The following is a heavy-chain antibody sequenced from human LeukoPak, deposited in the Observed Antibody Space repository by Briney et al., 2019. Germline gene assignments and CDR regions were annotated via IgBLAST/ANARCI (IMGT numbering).Heavy chain of an antibody. J-gene: IGHJ3*02. CDR3: ARAPEFRVWGAFWSGSRDPDAFDI. Sequence: ASVKVSCKASGYTFTGYYMHWVRQAPGQGLEWMGWINPNSGGTNYAQKFQGRVTMTRDTSISTAYMELSSLRSEDTAVYYCARAPEFRVWGAFWSGSRDPDAFDIWGQGTMVTVSS. V-gene: IGHV1-2*02. D-gene: IGHD3-3*01. CDR2: INPNSGGT. CDR1: GYTFTGYY.